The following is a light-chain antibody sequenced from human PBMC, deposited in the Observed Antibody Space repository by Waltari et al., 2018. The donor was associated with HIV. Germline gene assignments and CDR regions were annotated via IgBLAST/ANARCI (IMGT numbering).Light chain of an antibody. Sequence: QSALTQPRSMSGSPGQSVTISCTGTSSDVGGYNYVSWYQQHPGKAPKLMIFDVNKRPSGVPDCFSGSKSGNTASLTISGLQAEDEADYYCCSYADKYTWVFGGGTKLAVL. V-gene: IGLV2-11*01. CDR3: CSYADKYTWV. CDR2: DVN. J-gene: IGLJ3*02. CDR1: SSDVGGYNY.